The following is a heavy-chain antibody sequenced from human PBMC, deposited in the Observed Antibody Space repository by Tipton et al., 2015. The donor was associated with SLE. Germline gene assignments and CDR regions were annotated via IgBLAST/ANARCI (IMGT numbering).Heavy chain of an antibody. V-gene: IGHV4-59*08. Sequence: TLSLTCTVSGGSIRGYYWSWIRQPPGKGLEWIGYIYYSGSTNYNPSLKSRVTISVDTSKNQFSLKLSSVTAADTAVYYCARRLTRYSGYDYFDYWGQGTLVTVSS. D-gene: IGHD5-12*01. CDR1: GGSIRGYY. J-gene: IGHJ4*02. CDR2: IYYSGST. CDR3: ARRLTRYSGYDYFDY.